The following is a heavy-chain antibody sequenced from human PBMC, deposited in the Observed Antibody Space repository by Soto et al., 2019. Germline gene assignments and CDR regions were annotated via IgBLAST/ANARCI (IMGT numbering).Heavy chain of an antibody. CDR2: ISAHNGNT. J-gene: IGHJ4*02. CDR3: ARGRYGDY. Sequence: QVHLVQSGAEVKKPGASVNVSCQASGYAFTTYGITWVRQAPGQGLEWMGWISAHNGNTNYAQKLQGRVTVTRDTSTSTAYMQLRSLRSDDTAMYYCARGRYGDYWGQGALVTVSS. CDR1: GYAFTTYG. V-gene: IGHV1-18*01. D-gene: IGHD1-1*01.